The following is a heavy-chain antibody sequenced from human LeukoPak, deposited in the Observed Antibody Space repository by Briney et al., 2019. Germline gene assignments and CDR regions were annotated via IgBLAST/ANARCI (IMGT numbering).Heavy chain of an antibody. CDR3: ARESRLWFGELLYWADAFDI. V-gene: IGHV4-4*07. D-gene: IGHD3-10*01. CDR1: GGSISSYY. CDR2: IYTSGST. Sequence: PSETLSLTCTVSGGSISSYYWSWIRRPAGKGLEWIGRIYTSGSTNYNPSLKSRVTMSVDTSKNQFSLKLSSVTAADTAVYYCARESRLWFGELLYWADAFDIWGQGTMVTVSS. J-gene: IGHJ3*02.